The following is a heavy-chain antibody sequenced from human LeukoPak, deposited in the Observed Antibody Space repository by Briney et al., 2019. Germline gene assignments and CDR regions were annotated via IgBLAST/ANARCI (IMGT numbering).Heavy chain of an antibody. D-gene: IGHD3-22*01. J-gene: IGHJ4*02. CDR2: ISGSGGST. Sequence: GGSLRLSCAASGFTFSSYAMSWVRQAPGKGLEWVSAISGSGGSTYYADSVKGRFTISRDNSKNTLYLQMNSLRAEDTAVYYCAKDGLGSMIVVVITPFDYWGQGTLVTVSP. CDR1: GFTFSSYA. V-gene: IGHV3-23*01. CDR3: AKDGLGSMIVVVITPFDY.